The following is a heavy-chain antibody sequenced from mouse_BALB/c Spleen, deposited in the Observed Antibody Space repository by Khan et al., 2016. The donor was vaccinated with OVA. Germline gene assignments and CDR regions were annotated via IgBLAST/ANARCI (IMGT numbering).Heavy chain of an antibody. Sequence: EVQLQESGPGLVKPSQSLSLTCTVTGYSITSGYGWNWIRQLPGNKLEWMGYISYSGSTNYNPSLKSRISITRDTSTNQSFLQLNSVTTEDTATYYCARTARIKYWGQGTTLTVSS. V-gene: IGHV3-2*02. D-gene: IGHD1-2*01. J-gene: IGHJ2*01. CDR1: GYSITSGYG. CDR2: ISYSGST. CDR3: ARTARIKY.